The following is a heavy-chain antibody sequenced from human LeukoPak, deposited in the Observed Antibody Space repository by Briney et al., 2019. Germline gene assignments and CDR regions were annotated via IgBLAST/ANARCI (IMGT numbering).Heavy chain of an antibody. Sequence: GASVKVSCKASGHTFTFYCIHWVRQAPGQGLEWMGWIFPNNGNTKYAQKFQGRFTMTRDTSISTAYMELTRLRSDDTAVYYCATGLGVLDPEANSWGQGTLVTVSS. V-gene: IGHV1-2*02. J-gene: IGHJ4*02. CDR2: IFPNNGNT. CDR1: GHTFTFYC. CDR3: ATGLGVLDPEANS. D-gene: IGHD3/OR15-3a*01.